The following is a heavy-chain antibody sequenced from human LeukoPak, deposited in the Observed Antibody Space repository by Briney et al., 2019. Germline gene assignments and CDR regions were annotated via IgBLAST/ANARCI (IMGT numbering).Heavy chain of an antibody. CDR2: IYHSGST. V-gene: IGHV4-30-4*01. Sequence: PSETLSLTCTVSGASISSGDYYWSWIRQPPGKGLEWIGYIYHSGSTYYHPSLKSRVTISIDTSKNQFSLKMGSVTAADTAVYYCARDLFPGWYYYWGQGTLVTVSS. CDR3: ARDLFPGWYYY. J-gene: IGHJ4*02. D-gene: IGHD6-19*01. CDR1: GASISSGDYY.